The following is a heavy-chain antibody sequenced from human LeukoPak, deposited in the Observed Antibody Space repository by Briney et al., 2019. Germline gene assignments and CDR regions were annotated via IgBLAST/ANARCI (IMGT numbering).Heavy chain of an antibody. V-gene: IGHV3-11*01. J-gene: IGHJ4*02. Sequence: PGGSLRLSCLASGFTFSDYYMSWVRQAPGKGLEWISYMSSRGYPTYYAESVKGRFTISRNNAKNTLYLQMHNLRADDTAVYFCARVGIALTSPFDYRGLGTLVAVSS. D-gene: IGHD1-1*01. CDR1: GFTFSDYY. CDR2: MSSRGYPT. CDR3: ARVGIALTSPFDY.